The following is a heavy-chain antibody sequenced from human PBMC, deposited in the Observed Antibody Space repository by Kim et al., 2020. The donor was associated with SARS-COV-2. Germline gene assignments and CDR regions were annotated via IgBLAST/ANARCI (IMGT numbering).Heavy chain of an antibody. CDR2: IYYSGST. V-gene: IGHV4-59*13. Sequence: SETLSLTCTVSGGSISSYYWSWIRQPPGKGLEWIGYIYYSGSTNYNPSLKSRVTISVDTSKNQFSLKLSSVTAADTAVYYCARVPAVFWGDYGMDVWGQGTTVTVSS. CDR1: GGSISSYY. J-gene: IGHJ6*02. D-gene: IGHD3-10*02. CDR3: ARVPAVFWGDYGMDV.